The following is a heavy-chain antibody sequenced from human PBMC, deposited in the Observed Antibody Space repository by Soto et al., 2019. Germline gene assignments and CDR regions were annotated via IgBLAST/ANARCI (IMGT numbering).Heavy chain of an antibody. J-gene: IGHJ4*02. CDR2: IDIGGNT. CDR3: ARGRGSTGYLGREHYFDY. V-gene: IGHV3-66*01. CDR1: GFSVTNNY. D-gene: IGHD2-2*01. Sequence: EVPVVESGGGLVQPGVSLRLSCAASGFSVTNNYMNWDRQAPGKGLEWVAIIDIGGNTYYADSVKDRFTISRDNSRNTLYLHMDSLRAEDTAVYYCARGRGSTGYLGREHYFDYWGQGTLVTVSP.